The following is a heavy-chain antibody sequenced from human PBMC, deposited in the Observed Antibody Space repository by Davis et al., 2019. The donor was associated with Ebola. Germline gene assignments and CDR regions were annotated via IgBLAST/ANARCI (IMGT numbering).Heavy chain of an antibody. D-gene: IGHD3-3*01. V-gene: IGHV3-7*03. CDR3: ARDETYYDFWSGYYHYYYGMDV. Sequence: GGSLRLSCAASGFTFSSYWMSWVRQAPGKGLEWVANIKQDGSEKYYVDSVKGRFTISRDNAKNSLYLQMNSLRAEDTAVYYCARDETYYDFWSGYYHYYYGMDVWGQGTTVTVS. CDR2: IKQDGSEK. CDR1: GFTFSSYW. J-gene: IGHJ6*02.